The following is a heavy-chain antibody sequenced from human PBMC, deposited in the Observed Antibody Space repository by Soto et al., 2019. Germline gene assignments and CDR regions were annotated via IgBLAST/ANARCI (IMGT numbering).Heavy chain of an antibody. CDR2: IYSGGST. Sequence: EVQLVESGGGLVQPGGSLRLSCAASGFTVSSSYMNWVRQAPEKGLEWVSAIYSGGSTYYADSVKGRFIVSRDNSKNTLYLQMNSLRAEDTAVYYCARDLKMTTVTNGYYYYYMDVWGKGTTVTVSS. CDR3: ARDLKMTTVTNGYYYYYMDV. V-gene: IGHV3-66*01. D-gene: IGHD4-17*01. J-gene: IGHJ6*03. CDR1: GFTVSSSY.